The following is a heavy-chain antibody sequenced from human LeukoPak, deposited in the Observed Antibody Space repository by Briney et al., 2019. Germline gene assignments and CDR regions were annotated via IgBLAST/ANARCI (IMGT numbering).Heavy chain of an antibody. Sequence: GGSLRLSCAASGFTFDDYGMSWVRQAPGKGLEWVSGINWSGRDTNYADSVKGRFTISRDSAKKSLHLQMNSLRAEDTALYYCAKDIMGERLVATITRPHDFDYWGQGTLVTVSS. D-gene: IGHD5-12*01. V-gene: IGHV3-20*04. CDR2: INWSGRDT. J-gene: IGHJ4*02. CDR1: GFTFDDYG. CDR3: AKDIMGERLVATITRPHDFDY.